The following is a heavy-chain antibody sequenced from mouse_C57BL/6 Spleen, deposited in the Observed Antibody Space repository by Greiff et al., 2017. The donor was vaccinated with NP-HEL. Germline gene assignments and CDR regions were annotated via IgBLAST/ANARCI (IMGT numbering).Heavy chain of an antibody. CDR3: ARKTGGLTLYWYFDV. CDR1: GYTFTSYW. J-gene: IGHJ1*03. D-gene: IGHD4-1*01. V-gene: IGHV1-69*01. CDR2: IDPSDSYT. Sequence: QVQLQQPGAELVMPGASVKLSCKASGYTFTSYWMHWVKQRPGQGLEWIGEIDPSDSYTNYNQKFKGKSTLTVDKSSSTAYMQLSSLTSEDSAVYYCARKTGGLTLYWYFDVWGTGTTVTVSS.